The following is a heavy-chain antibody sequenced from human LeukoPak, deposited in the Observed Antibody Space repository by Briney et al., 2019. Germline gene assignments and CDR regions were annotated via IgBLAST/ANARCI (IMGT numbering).Heavy chain of an antibody. CDR1: GYSFPSYW. D-gene: IGHD5-18*01. Sequence: GESLKISCQGSGYSFPSYWIGWVRQLPGKGLEWMGIIYPGDSDTKYSPSFQGQVTISADKSISTAYLQWSSLKASDTAMYYCARLAEDTAMSIDYWGQGTLVTVSS. CDR2: IYPGDSDT. CDR3: ARLAEDTAMSIDY. J-gene: IGHJ4*02. V-gene: IGHV5-51*01.